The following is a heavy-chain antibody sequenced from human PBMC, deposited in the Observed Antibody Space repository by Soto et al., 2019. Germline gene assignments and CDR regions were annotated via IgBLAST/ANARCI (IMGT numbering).Heavy chain of an antibody. CDR1: GGSIWSGDSY. CDR2: IYYSGTT. Sequence: PSETLSLTCTVSGGSIWSGDSYWSWIRQPPGKGLEWIGYIYYSGTTYYNPSLKSRLTISLDTSKNQFSLNLSSVTAADTAVYYCARTHYSDRSGTDYWGQGTLVTVSS. J-gene: IGHJ4*02. V-gene: IGHV4-30-4*01. D-gene: IGHD3-22*01. CDR3: ARTHYSDRSGTDY.